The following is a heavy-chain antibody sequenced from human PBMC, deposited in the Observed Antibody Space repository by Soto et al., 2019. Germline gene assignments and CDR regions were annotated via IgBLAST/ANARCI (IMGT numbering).Heavy chain of an antibody. D-gene: IGHD3-10*01. V-gene: IGHV1-18*01. Sequence: QVQVMQSGAQLTHPGASVKVSCETSGYPLPTYGLSWVRQAPGQGLEWMGWIVGDSGNTVYAQEFQGRVTMYRDTSTSTGYMELRRLTSDDSAPYYCATVSGYGAGSRRVDFWGQGTLVSVSS. CDR1: GYPLPTYG. CDR3: ATVSGYGAGSRRVDF. J-gene: IGHJ4*02. CDR2: IVGDSGNT.